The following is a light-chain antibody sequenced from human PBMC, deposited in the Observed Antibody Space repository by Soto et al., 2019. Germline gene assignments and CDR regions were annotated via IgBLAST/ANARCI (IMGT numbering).Light chain of an antibody. Sequence: DIQMIQSPSTLSASVGDRVTITCRASQSISSWLAWYQQKPGKAPKFLIYDASSLEVGVPSRFSGSGSGTEFTLTISSLQPDDFATYYCQQYNSYPYTFGQGTKLEIK. J-gene: IGKJ2*01. CDR1: QSISSW. CDR2: DAS. CDR3: QQYNSYPYT. V-gene: IGKV1-5*01.